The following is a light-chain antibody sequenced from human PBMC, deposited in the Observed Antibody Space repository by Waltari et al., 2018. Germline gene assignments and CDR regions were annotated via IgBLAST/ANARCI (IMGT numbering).Light chain of an antibody. CDR2: GAS. CDR3: QQYDISPRT. J-gene: IGKJ4*01. Sequence: EIVLTQSPGTLSLSPGERATLSCRASQTVRTTYLARSQQKPGQAPTLLIYGASSRATGIPDRFSGSGSGTDFSLTISSLEPEDFAVYYCQQYDISPRTFGGGTKVEIK. CDR1: QTVRTTY. V-gene: IGKV3-20*01.